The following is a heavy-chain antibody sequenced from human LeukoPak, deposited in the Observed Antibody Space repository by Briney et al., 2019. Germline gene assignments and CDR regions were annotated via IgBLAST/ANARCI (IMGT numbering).Heavy chain of an antibody. CDR2: IIPIFGTA. D-gene: IGHD2-2*01. V-gene: IGHV1-69*13. J-gene: IGHJ6*02. Sequence: SVKVSCKASGGTFSSYAISWVRQAPGQGLEWMGGIIPIFGTANYAQKFQGRVTITADESTSTAYMELGSLRSEDTAVYYRARDDPQVPAARYYYGMDDWGQGTTVTVSS. CDR1: GGTFSSYA. CDR3: ARDDPQVPAARYYYGMDD.